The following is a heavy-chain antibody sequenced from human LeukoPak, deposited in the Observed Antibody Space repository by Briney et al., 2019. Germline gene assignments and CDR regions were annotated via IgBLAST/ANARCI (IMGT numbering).Heavy chain of an antibody. J-gene: IGHJ4*02. CDR3: AKDANYLRSGSFFIPFDY. CDR2: ISGSGVGT. D-gene: IGHD4/OR15-4a*01. CDR1: GFTFSRTA. Sequence: PGGSLRLSCAASGFTFSRTAMGWVRQAPGKGLEWVATISGSGVGTYYAASVKGRFNISRDNSKNTLYLQMNSLRTEDTAMYYCAKDANYLRSGSFFIPFDYWGQGTQVSVYS. V-gene: IGHV3-23*01.